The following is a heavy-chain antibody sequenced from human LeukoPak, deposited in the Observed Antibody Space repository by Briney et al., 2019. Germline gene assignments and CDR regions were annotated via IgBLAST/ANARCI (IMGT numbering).Heavy chain of an antibody. Sequence: GASVKVSCKASGYTFTSYGISWVRQAPGQGLEWMGWISGYNGNTHYAQKLQGRVTMTTDTSTSTAYMELRSLRSDDTAVYYCARESSGSSSGGVDYWGQGTLVTVSS. CDR3: ARESSGSSSGGVDY. D-gene: IGHD6-6*01. J-gene: IGHJ4*02. CDR1: GYTFTSYG. CDR2: ISGYNGNT. V-gene: IGHV1-18*01.